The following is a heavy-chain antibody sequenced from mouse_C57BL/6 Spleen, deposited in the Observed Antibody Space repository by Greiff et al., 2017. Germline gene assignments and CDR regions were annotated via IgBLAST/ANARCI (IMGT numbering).Heavy chain of an antibody. J-gene: IGHJ2*01. D-gene: IGHD2-4*01. V-gene: IGHV5-6*01. Sequence: EVKLMESGGDLVKPGGSLKLSCAASGFTFSSYCMSWVRQTPDKRLEWVATISSGGSYTYYPDSVKGRFTISRDNAKNTLYLQMSSLKSEDTAMYYWANRWCDYDGFDYWGQGTTLTVSS. CDR2: ISSGGSYT. CDR1: GFTFSSYC. CDR3: ANRWCDYDGFDY.